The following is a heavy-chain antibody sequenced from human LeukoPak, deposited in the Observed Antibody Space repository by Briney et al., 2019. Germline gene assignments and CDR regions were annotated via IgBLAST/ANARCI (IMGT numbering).Heavy chain of an antibody. CDR3: AIVHSHSYGMDV. J-gene: IGHJ6*02. CDR1: GYTFTGYY. V-gene: IGHV1-2*04. Sequence: ASVKVSCKASGYTFTGYYMHWVRQAPGQGLEWMGWINPNSGGTNYAQKFQGWVTMTRDTSISTAYMELSRLRSDDTAVYYCAIVHSHSYGMDVWGQGTTVTVSS. CDR2: INPNSGGT.